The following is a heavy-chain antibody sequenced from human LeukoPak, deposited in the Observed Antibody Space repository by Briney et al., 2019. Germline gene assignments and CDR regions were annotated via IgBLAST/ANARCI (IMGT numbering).Heavy chain of an antibody. CDR1: GYTFTSYG. Sequence: ASVKVSCKASGYTFTSYGISWVRQAPGQGLEWMGWISAYNGNTNYAQKLQGRVTMTTDTSTSTAYMELRSLRSDDTAVYYCARDGYPLGYCSGGSCPSPDYWGQGTLVTVSS. CDR3: ARDGYPLGYCSGGSCPSPDY. D-gene: IGHD2-15*01. J-gene: IGHJ4*02. CDR2: ISAYNGNT. V-gene: IGHV1-18*01.